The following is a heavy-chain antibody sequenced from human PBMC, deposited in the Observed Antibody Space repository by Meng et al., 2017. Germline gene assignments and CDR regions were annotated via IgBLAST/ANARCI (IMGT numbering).Heavy chain of an antibody. CDR1: GFTFSSYA. CDR2: ISSNGGST. D-gene: IGHD3-22*01. J-gene: IGHJ3*02. Sequence: GGSLRLSCAASGFTFSSYAMHWVRQAPGKGLEYVSAISSNGGSTYYANSVKGRFTISRDNSKNTLYLQMGSLRAEDMAVYYCARGLQGYYDSSGYDAPFFDIWARGTLAPSPQ. CDR3: ARGLQGYYDSSGYDAPFFDI. V-gene: IGHV3-64*01.